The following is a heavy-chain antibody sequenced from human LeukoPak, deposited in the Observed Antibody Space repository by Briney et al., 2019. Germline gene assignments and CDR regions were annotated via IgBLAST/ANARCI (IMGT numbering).Heavy chain of an antibody. J-gene: IGHJ4*02. D-gene: IGHD2-15*01. Sequence: PSETLSLTCTVSGGSISSSSYYWGWIRQPPGKGLEWIGSIYYSGSTYYNPSLRSRVTISVDTSKNQFSLKLSSVTAADTAVYYCARDKAGRGGNFDYWGQGALVTVSS. V-gene: IGHV4-39*07. CDR1: GGSISSSSYY. CDR2: IYYSGST. CDR3: ARDKAGRGGNFDY.